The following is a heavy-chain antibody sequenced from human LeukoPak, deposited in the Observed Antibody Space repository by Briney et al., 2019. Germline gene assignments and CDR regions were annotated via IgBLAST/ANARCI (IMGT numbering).Heavy chain of an antibody. Sequence: GSLRLSCVASGFTFSNYWMLWVRQAPGKGLMWVSLISTDGKSTRYAESVKGRFTISRDNAKNALYLQMDILRVEDTALYFCVRDYQFIQEVWGQGTTVTASS. CDR2: ISTDGKST. D-gene: IGHD2-2*01. CDR1: GFTFSNYW. V-gene: IGHV3-74*01. J-gene: IGHJ6*02. CDR3: VRDYQFIQEV.